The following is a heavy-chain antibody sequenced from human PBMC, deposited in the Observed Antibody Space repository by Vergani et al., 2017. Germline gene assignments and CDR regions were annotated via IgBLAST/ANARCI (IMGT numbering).Heavy chain of an antibody. CDR2: ISYDGSNK. Sequence: QAQLVESGGGVVQPGRSLRLSCAASGFTFSSYAMHWVRQAPGKGLEWVAVISYDGSNKYYADSVKGRFTISRDNSKNTLYLQMNSLRAEDTAVYYCAREPPEYSSSSAFDVWGQGTMVTVSS. CDR3: AREPPEYSSSSAFDV. J-gene: IGHJ3*01. V-gene: IGHV3-30-3*01. CDR1: GFTFSSYA. D-gene: IGHD6-6*01.